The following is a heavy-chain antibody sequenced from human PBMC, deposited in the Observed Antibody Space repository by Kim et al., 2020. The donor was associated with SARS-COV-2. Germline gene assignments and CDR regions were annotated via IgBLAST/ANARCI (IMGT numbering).Heavy chain of an antibody. CDR2: EE. CDR3: ARCYLQLWPDY. D-gene: IGHD5-18*01. Sequence: EEYEVDLWKGRFTISRDNAKNSLYLKMNILRAEDTAVYYCARCYLQLWPDYWGQGTLVTVSS. J-gene: IGHJ4*02. V-gene: IGHV3-7*01.